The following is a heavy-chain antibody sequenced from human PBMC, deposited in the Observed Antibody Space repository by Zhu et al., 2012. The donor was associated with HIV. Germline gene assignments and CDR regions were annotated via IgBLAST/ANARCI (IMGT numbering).Heavy chain of an antibody. J-gene: IGHJ4*02. CDR1: GGSISSSSYY. Sequence: QVQLQESGPGLVKPSETLSLTCTVSGGSISSSSYYWGWIRQPPGEGLEWIGSIYYSGSTYYNPSLKSRVTISVDTSKNQFSLKLSSVTAADTAVYYCARRSGGGMRIAVAGYKDWGQGTLGHRLL. CDR2: IYYSGST. V-gene: IGHV4-39*07. D-gene: IGHD6-19*01. CDR3: ARRSGGGMRIAVAGYKD.